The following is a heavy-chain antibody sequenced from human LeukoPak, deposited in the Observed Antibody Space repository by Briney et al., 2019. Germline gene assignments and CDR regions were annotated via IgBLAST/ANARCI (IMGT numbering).Heavy chain of an antibody. CDR1: RGTFSSYA. V-gene: IGHV1-69*05. CDR2: IIPIFGTA. D-gene: IGHD3-3*01. J-gene: IGHJ6*03. Sequence: ASVKVSCKASRGTFSSYAISWVRQAPGQGLEWMGRIIPIFGTANYAQKFQGRVTITTYESTSTAYMEMSSLRSEDTTVYYCARGGSYVYTIFWESPYYYYMDVWGKGTTVTVSS. CDR3: ARGGSYVYTIFWESPYYYYMDV.